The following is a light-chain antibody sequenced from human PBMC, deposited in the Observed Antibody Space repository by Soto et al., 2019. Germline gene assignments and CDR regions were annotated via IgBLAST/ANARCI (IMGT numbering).Light chain of an antibody. Sequence: QSVLTQPPSASGTPGQRVSISCSGSSSNIGRNTVNWYQQLPGTAAKVLIYSNDQRPSGVPDRFSGSKSGTSASLAISGLQSEDEADYYCAAWDDSLNGQGVFGGGTKVTVL. CDR2: SND. CDR3: AAWDDSLNGQGV. V-gene: IGLV1-44*01. J-gene: IGLJ3*02. CDR1: SSNIGRNT.